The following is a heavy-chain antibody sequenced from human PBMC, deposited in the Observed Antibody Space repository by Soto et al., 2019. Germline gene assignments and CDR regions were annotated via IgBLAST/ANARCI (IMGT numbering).Heavy chain of an antibody. D-gene: IGHD3-16*01. V-gene: IGHV3-53*02. J-gene: IGHJ6*02. CDR1: GFTVSSNY. Sequence: EVQLVETGGGLIQPGGSLRLSCAASGFTVSSNYMSWVRQAPGKGLEWVSVIYSGGSTYYADSVKGRFTISRDNSKNTLYLQMNSLRAEDTAVYYCARGTDYVWNGMDVWGQGTTVTVSS. CDR3: ARGTDYVWNGMDV. CDR2: IYSGGST.